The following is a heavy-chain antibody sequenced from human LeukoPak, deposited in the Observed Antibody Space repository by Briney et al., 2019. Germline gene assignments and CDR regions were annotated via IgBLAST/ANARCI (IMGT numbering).Heavy chain of an antibody. CDR2: INHSGST. J-gene: IGHJ3*01. CDR3: ARPSPPLVT. Sequence: PGGSLRLSCAASGFTFSSYSMNWVRQPPGKGLEWIGEINHSGSTNYNPSLKSRVTISVDTSKNQFSMKLSSVTAADTAVYYCARPSPPLVTWGQGTMVTVSS. CDR1: GFTFSSYS. V-gene: IGHV4-34*01. D-gene: IGHD2/OR15-2a*01.